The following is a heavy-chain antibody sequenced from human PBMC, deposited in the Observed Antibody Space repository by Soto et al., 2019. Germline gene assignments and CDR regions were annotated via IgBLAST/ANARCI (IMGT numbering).Heavy chain of an antibody. V-gene: IGHV3-23*01. CDR3: AKDTPHFWSGYPAQTDAFDI. CDR1: GFTFSSYA. D-gene: IGHD3-3*02. J-gene: IGHJ3*02. Sequence: WGSLRLSCAASGFTFSSYAMSWVRQAPGKGLEWVSAISGSGGSTYYADSVKGRFTISRDNSKNTLYLQMNSLRAEDTAVYYGAKDTPHFWSGYPAQTDAFDIWGQWTMVTVSS. CDR2: ISGSGGST.